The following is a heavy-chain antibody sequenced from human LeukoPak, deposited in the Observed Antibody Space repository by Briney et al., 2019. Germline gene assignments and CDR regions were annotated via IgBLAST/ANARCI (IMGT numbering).Heavy chain of an antibody. CDR3: AGVKDSMVRGAYYYYMDV. CDR2: ISRSGSNI. J-gene: IGHJ6*03. Sequence: TGGSLRLSCAASGFTFSSYEMNWVRQAPGKGLEWLSYISRSGSNIYYADSVKGRFTISRDNAKNSLYLQMNSLRAEGTALYYCAGVKDSMVRGAYYYYMDVWGKGTTVTISS. D-gene: IGHD3-10*01. V-gene: IGHV3-48*03. CDR1: GFTFSSYE.